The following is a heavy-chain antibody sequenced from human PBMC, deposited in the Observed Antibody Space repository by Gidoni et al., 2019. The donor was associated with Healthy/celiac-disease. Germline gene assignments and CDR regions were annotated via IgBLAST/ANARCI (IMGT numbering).Heavy chain of an antibody. CDR3: ARTPQAYSSGWYGGITQTNWFDP. V-gene: IGHV3-21*01. CDR2: ISSSSSYI. CDR1: GFTFSSYS. Sequence: EVQLVESGGGLVKPGGSLRLSCAASGFTFSSYSMNWVRQAPGKGLEWVSSISSSSSYIYYADSVKGRFTISRDNAKNSLYLQMNSLRAEDTAVYYCARTPQAYSSGWYGGITQTNWFDPWGQGTLVTVSS. D-gene: IGHD6-19*01. J-gene: IGHJ5*02.